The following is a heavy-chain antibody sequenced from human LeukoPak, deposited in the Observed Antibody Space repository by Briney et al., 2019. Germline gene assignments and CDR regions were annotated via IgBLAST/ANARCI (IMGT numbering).Heavy chain of an antibody. CDR1: GVSISSYY. CDR2: IYYSGST. Sequence: SETLSLTCTVSGVSISSYYWSWIRQPPGKGLEWIGYIYYSGSTNYNPSLKSRVTISVDTSKNQFSLKLSSVTAADTAVYYCARGRGSGSYYNGFDYWGQGTLVTVSS. CDR3: ARGRGSGSYYNGFDY. V-gene: IGHV4-59*08. D-gene: IGHD3-10*01. J-gene: IGHJ4*02.